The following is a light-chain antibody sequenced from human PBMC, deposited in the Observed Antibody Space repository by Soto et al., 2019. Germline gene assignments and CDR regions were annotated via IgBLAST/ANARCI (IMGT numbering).Light chain of an antibody. Sequence: EIVLTQSPGTLSLFPGERATLSCRASQSVSSSYLAWYQQKPGQAPRLLIYGASSRATGIPDRFSGSGSGTDFTLTISRLEPEDFAVYYCQQYGSSPPVTFGQGTRREIK. CDR2: GAS. CDR3: QQYGSSPPVT. V-gene: IGKV3-20*01. CDR1: QSVSSSY. J-gene: IGKJ5*01.